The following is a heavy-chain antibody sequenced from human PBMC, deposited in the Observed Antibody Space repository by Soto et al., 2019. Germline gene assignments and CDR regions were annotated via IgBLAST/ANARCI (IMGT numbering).Heavy chain of an antibody. CDR2: IIPIFGTA. V-gene: IGHV1-69*01. D-gene: IGHD3-22*01. J-gene: IGHJ4*02. CDR1: GGTFSSYA. CDR3: AKPPDSSGYPYYFDY. Sequence: QVQLVQSGAEVKKPGSSVKVSCKASGGTFSSYAISWVRQAPGQGLEWTGGIIPIFGTANYAQKFQGRVTITADESTSTAYMELSSLRSEDTAVSYCAKPPDSSGYPYYFDYWGQGTLDTVSS.